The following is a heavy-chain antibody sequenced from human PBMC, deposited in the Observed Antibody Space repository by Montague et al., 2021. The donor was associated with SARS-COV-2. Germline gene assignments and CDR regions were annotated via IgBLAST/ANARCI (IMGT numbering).Heavy chain of an antibody. J-gene: IGHJ5*02. Sequence: SETLSLTCSVSGYSISSGYYWGWIRQPPGKGLEWIGNIYHSGGTYYSPSLKSRVTVSVDTSKNQFSLRLRSVTAADTAVYYCARWYYGSGSYHHWGQGTLVTVSS. D-gene: IGHD3-10*01. CDR3: ARWYYGSGSYHH. CDR1: GYSISSGYY. CDR2: IYHSGGT. V-gene: IGHV4-38-2*01.